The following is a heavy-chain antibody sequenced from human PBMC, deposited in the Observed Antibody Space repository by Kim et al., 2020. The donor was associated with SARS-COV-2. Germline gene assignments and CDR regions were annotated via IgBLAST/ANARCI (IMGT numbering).Heavy chain of an antibody. CDR2: ISGSGSVI. V-gene: IGHV3-23*01. D-gene: IGHD3-22*01. Sequence: GGSLRLSCAASKFTFSSYAMNWVRQAPGKGLEWVSVISGSGSVIYYADSVKGRFTISRDNSKNTLYLQMNSLRAEDTAVYYCARDFDSDETRFAPFEYWGQGTQVTVSS. J-gene: IGHJ4*02. CDR1: KFTFSSYA. CDR3: ARDFDSDETRFAPFEY.